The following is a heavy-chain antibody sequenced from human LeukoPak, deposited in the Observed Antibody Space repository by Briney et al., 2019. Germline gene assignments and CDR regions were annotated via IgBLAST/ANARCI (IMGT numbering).Heavy chain of an antibody. CDR2: ISGSGDST. J-gene: IGHJ4*02. V-gene: IGHV3-23*01. D-gene: IGHD6-13*01. Sequence: GGSLRLSCAASGFTFSSYSMNWVRQAPGKGLEWVSSISGSGDSTYYGDSVKGRFTISRDNSKNTLYLQMNSLRAEDTAVYYCAKTRPLDSSSWSHGDYWGQGTLVTVSS. CDR1: GFTFSSYS. CDR3: AKTRPLDSSSWSHGDY.